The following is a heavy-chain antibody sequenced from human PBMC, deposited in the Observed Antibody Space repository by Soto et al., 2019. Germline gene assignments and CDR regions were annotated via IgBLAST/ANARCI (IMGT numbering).Heavy chain of an antibody. J-gene: IGHJ4*02. CDR2: IIPIFGTA. D-gene: IGHD2-21*02. Sequence: GASVKVSCKASGGTFSSYAISWVRQAPGQGLEWMGGIIPIFGTANYAQKFQGRVTITADESTSTAYMELSSLRSEDTAVYYCARERREYCGGDCYSGYFDYWGQGTLVTVSS. CDR1: GGTFSSYA. V-gene: IGHV1-69*13. CDR3: ARERREYCGGDCYSGYFDY.